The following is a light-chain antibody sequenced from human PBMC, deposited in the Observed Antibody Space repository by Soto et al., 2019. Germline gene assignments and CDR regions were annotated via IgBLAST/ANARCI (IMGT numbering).Light chain of an antibody. J-gene: IGKJ4*01. CDR1: QDVSSN. CDR3: QQYIRWPLT. V-gene: IGKV3-15*01. CDR2: GAS. Sequence: EMVVTPSQATLSVSPGERSTLSCRASQDVSSNLAWYQQKPGQAPSLLIYGASTRATGTPARFSGSGSGTEFTLTISSLQSEDYTVYFCQQYIRWPLTCGGGTKGDIK.